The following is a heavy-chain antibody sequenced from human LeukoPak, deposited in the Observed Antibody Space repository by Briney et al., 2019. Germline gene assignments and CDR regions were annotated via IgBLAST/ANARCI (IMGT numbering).Heavy chain of an antibody. CDR2: FDPEDGET. D-gene: IGHD3-10*01. V-gene: IGHV1-24*01. CDR1: GYTLTELS. Sequence: ASVKVSCKVSGYTLTELSMHWVRQAPGKGLEWMGGFDPEDGETIYAQKFQGRVTMTEDTSTDTAYMELSSLRSEDTAVYYCARGMKMVGTMVRGVISDYNWFDPWGQGTLVTVSS. J-gene: IGHJ5*02. CDR3: ARGMKMVGTMVRGVISDYNWFDP.